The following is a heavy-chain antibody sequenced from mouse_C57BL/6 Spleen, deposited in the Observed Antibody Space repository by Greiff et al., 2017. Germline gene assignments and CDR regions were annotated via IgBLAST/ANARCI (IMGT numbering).Heavy chain of an antibody. CDR2: ISDGGSYT. Sequence: EVKVVDSGGGLVKPGGSLKLSCAASGFTFSSYAMSWVRQTPEKRLEWVATISDGGSYTYYPDNVKGRFTISRDNAKNNLYLQMRHLKTEDTAMYYCARDGHYGSSWDYWGQGTTLTVSS. CDR3: ARDGHYGSSWDY. V-gene: IGHV5-4*01. J-gene: IGHJ2*01. CDR1: GFTFSSYA. D-gene: IGHD1-1*01.